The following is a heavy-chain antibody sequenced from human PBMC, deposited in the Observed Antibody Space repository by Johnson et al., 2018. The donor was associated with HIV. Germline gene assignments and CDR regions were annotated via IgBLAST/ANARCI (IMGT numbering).Heavy chain of an antibody. D-gene: IGHD3-16*01. Sequence: QVQLVESGGGVVQPGRSLRLSCAASGFTFSRYAMHWVRQAPGKGLEWVAVISYDGSNKYYADSVKGPFTISRDNSKNTLDLQMNSLRAVDTAVYYCASGGGTAFDIWGQGTMVTVSS. J-gene: IGHJ3*02. CDR2: ISYDGSNK. CDR3: ASGGGTAFDI. V-gene: IGHV3-30-3*01. CDR1: GFTFSRYA.